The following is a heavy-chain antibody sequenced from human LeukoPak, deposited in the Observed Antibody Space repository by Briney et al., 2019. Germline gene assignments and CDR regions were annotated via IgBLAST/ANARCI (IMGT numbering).Heavy chain of an antibody. V-gene: IGHV1-8*03. D-gene: IGHD6-13*01. CDR1: GYTFTSYD. Sequence: ASVKVSCKASGYTFTSYDINWVRQATGQGLEWMGWMNPNSGNTGYAQKFQGRVTITRNTSISTAYMELSSLRSEDTAVYYCARVRRQQLVPGGSVWWFDPWGQGTLVTVSS. CDR2: MNPNSGNT. J-gene: IGHJ5*02. CDR3: ARVRRQQLVPGGSVWWFDP.